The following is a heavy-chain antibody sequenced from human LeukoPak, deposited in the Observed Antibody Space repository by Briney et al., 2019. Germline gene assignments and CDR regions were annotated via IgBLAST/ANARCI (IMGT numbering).Heavy chain of an antibody. Sequence: PGGSLRLSCAASGFTFSSYEMNWVRQAPGKGLEWVSYISSSGSTIYYADSVKGRFTISRDNAKNSLYLQMNSLRAEDTAVYYCASDHDYGDYNAGSGAFDIWGQGTMVTVSS. J-gene: IGHJ3*02. CDR2: ISSSGSTI. CDR1: GFTFSSYE. D-gene: IGHD4-17*01. CDR3: ASDHDYGDYNAGSGAFDI. V-gene: IGHV3-48*03.